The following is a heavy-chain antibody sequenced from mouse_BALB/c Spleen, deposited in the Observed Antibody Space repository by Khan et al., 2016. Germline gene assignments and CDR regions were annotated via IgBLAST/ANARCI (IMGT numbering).Heavy chain of an antibody. J-gene: IGHJ3*01. CDR1: GYSFTDYN. Sequence: VPLLPSGPELVKPGASVKVSCKASGYSFTDYNIYWVKQSHGKSLEWIGYIDPYNGGTSYNQKFKGKATLTVDKSSSTAFMHLNSLTSEASAVYYGARYDYDVTWFAYWGQGTLVTVSA. D-gene: IGHD2-4*01. CDR2: IDPYNGGT. CDR3: ARYDYDVTWFAY. V-gene: IGHV1S135*01.